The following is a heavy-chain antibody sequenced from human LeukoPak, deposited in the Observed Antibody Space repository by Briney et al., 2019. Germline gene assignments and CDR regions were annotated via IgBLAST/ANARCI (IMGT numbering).Heavy chain of an antibody. Sequence: PSETLSLTCTVSGGSVNSGSYYWCWIRQAPGEGLEWIGNIYYSGSAYYTPSLESRVTMSVDTSKNQFSLKLSSVTAADTAVYYCARGLTQLGNWFDPWGQGTLVTVSS. V-gene: IGHV4-39*07. CDR2: IYYSGSA. J-gene: IGHJ5*02. D-gene: IGHD3-9*01. CDR1: GGSVNSGSYY. CDR3: ARGLTQLGNWFDP.